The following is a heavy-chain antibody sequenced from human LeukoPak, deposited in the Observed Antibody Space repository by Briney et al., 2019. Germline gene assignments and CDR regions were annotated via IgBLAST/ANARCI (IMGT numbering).Heavy chain of an antibody. V-gene: IGHV3-30*18. D-gene: IGHD5-18*01. CDR1: GFTYSSYD. CDR3: AKDSSRYGSDYYFVY. Sequence: GGSLRLSCAASGFTYSSYDMHWVRQAPGRGLEWVAVISDDGSDKHYADSVKGRFAISRDNAKNTLYLQMNSLRAEDTAVYYCAKDSSRYGSDYYFVYWGRRTLVTVSS. CDR2: ISDDGSDK. J-gene: IGHJ4*02.